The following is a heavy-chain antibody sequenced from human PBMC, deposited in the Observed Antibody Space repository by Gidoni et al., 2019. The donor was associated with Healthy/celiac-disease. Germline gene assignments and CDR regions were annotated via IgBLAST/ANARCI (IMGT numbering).Heavy chain of an antibody. CDR2: INHSGST. D-gene: IGHD2-2*01. CDR1: GGSFSGYY. V-gene: IGHV4-34*01. CDR3: ARPDNIVVVPAAPRPDAFDI. Sequence: QVQLQQWGAGLLKPSETLSLTCAVYGGSFSGYYWSWIRPPPGKGLEWIGEINHSGSTNYNPSLKSRVTISVDTSKNQCSLKLSSVTAADTAVYYCARPDNIVVVPAAPRPDAFDIWGQGTMVTVSS. J-gene: IGHJ3*02.